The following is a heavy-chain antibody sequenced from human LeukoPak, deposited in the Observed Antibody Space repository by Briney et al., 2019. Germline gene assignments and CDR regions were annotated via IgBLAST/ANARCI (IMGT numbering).Heavy chain of an antibody. CDR1: GFTFISYA. Sequence: QPGTSLRLSCAASGFTFISYAIHWVRQAPGKGLEWVAVISFHGTDSFYADSVKGRFTISRDNSKNTLYLQMSSLRADDTAVYYCARVDRTVEDSPLMDVWGKGTTVTVSS. J-gene: IGHJ6*03. CDR2: ISFHGTDS. CDR3: ARVDRTVEDSPLMDV. D-gene: IGHD2-15*01. V-gene: IGHV3-30*04.